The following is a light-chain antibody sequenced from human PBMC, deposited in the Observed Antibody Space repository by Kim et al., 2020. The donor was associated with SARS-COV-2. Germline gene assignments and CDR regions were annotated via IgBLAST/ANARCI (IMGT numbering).Light chain of an antibody. CDR3: QAWDTSTLV. V-gene: IGLV3-1*01. CDR1: KLGEKY. Sequence: SYELTQPPSVSVSPGQTASITCSGDKLGEKYACWYQQKPGQSPVVVIYQDSKRPSGIPERFSGSTSGTTATLTISGTQAMDEAVYYCQAWDTSTLVFGGGTQLTVL. J-gene: IGLJ3*02. CDR2: QDS.